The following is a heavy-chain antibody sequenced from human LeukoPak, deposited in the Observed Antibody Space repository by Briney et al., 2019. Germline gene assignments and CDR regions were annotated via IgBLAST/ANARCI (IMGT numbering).Heavy chain of an antibody. J-gene: IGHJ4*02. CDR2: ISSSSSTI. Sequence: GGSLRLSCAASGFTFSSYSMNWVRQAPGKGLEWVSYISSSSSTIYYADSVKGRFTISRDNAKHSLYLQMNSLRAEHTAVYYCARGEDSGSYTWFDYWGQGTLVTASS. CDR1: GFTFSSYS. V-gene: IGHV3-48*01. D-gene: IGHD1-26*01. CDR3: ARGEDSGSYTWFDY.